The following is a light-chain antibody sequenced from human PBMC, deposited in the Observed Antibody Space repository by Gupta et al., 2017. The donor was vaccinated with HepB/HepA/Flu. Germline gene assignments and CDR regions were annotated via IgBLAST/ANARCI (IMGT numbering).Light chain of an antibody. CDR3: QQYNNYPWT. CDR2: KTS. CDR1: QNTGYW. Sequence: DIQMTQSPSTLSASVGDRVTITCRASQNTGYWLAWFQQKPGKAPNLLISKTSTLESGVPSRFSGRGSGTEFTLTISSLQPDDFATYYCQQYNNYPWTFGQGTKVEIK. J-gene: IGKJ1*01. V-gene: IGKV1-5*03.